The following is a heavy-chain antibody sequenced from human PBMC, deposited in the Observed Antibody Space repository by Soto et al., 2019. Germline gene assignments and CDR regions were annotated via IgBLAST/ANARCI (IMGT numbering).Heavy chain of an antibody. D-gene: IGHD1-26*01. CDR1: GASVSSNDW. CDR2: IYHSGSS. CDR3: AKIGWERTVGRFDS. V-gene: IGHV4-4*02. J-gene: IGHJ4*02. Sequence: SETLSLTCTVSGASVSSNDWWSWVRQPPGKGLEWIGEIYHSGSSNYNPSFKSRVSMSVDKSKNQFSLKLSSVTVADTAVYYCAKIGWERTVGRFDSWGRGTLVTVSS.